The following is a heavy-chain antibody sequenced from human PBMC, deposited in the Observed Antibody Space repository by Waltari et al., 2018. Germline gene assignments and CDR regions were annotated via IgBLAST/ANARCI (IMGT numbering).Heavy chain of an antibody. D-gene: IGHD4-4*01. J-gene: IGHJ4*02. CDR3: ARGPLGYSNYSPFDY. CDR2: INAGNGNT. CDR1: GYTFTSYA. Sequence: QVHLVQSGSEVKKPGASVKVSCKASGYTFTSYALHWVRQAPGQRLEWMGWINAGNGNTKYSQKFQGRVTITMDTSASTAYMELSSLRSEDTAVYYCARGPLGYSNYSPFDYWGQGTLVTVSS. V-gene: IGHV1-3*01.